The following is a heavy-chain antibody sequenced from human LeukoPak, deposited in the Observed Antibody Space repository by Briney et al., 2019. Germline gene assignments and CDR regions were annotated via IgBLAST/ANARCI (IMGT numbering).Heavy chain of an antibody. CDR1: GGSISSYY. V-gene: IGHV4-59*12. Sequence: SETLSLTCTVSGGSISSYYWSWIRQPPGKGLEWIGYIYYSGNTNYNPSLKSRVTISVDTSKNQFSLKLTSVTAADTAVYYCAREAWIQLWLLKKYAVDIWGEGTLVSVSS. CDR3: AREAWIQLWLLKKYAVDI. J-gene: IGHJ3*02. CDR2: IYYSGNT. D-gene: IGHD5-18*01.